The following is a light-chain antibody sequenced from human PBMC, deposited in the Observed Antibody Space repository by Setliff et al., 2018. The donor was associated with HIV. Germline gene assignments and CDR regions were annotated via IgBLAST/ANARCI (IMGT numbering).Light chain of an antibody. CDR1: SSDIGRYNY. CDR3: SSYAGSNNV. J-gene: IGLJ1*01. CDR2: DVN. V-gene: IGLV2-14*03. Sequence: QSALAQPASVSGSPGQSITISCTGTSSDIGRYNYVSWYQQHPGKAPKLMIYDVNNRPSGVSNRFSGSKSGNTASLTISGLQVEDEADYYCSSYAGSNNVFGTGTKVTVL.